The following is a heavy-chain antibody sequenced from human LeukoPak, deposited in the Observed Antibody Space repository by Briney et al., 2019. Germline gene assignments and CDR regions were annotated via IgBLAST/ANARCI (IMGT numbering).Heavy chain of an antibody. CDR3: ARLGPVNKDHYMDV. D-gene: IGHD4-17*01. CDR1: GFTFRSYW. V-gene: IGHV3-7*01. Sequence: GGSLRLSCAVHGFTFRSYWMGWVRQAPAKGLAWVAYINQDGRTKYYEDSVKGRFTIYRDNDENSLYLQMNSLGAEDAAVYFCARLGPVNKDHYMDVGGKGTTVTISS. J-gene: IGHJ6*03. CDR2: INQDGRTK.